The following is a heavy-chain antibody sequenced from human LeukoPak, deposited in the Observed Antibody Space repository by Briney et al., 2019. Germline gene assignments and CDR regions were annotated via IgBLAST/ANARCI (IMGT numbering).Heavy chain of an antibody. CDR3: AKDLGSSGYSYYFDY. CDR2: ISWNSGSI. Sequence: PGGSLSLSCAASGFTFDDYAMHWVRQAPGQGLEWVSGISWNSGSIGYADSVKGRFTISRDNAKNSLYLQMNSLRAEDTALYYCAKDLGSSGYSYYFDYWGQGTLVTVSS. J-gene: IGHJ4*02. D-gene: IGHD3-22*01. V-gene: IGHV3-9*01. CDR1: GFTFDDYA.